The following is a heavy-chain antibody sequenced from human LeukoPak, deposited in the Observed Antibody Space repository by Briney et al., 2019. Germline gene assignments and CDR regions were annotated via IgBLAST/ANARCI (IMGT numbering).Heavy chain of an antibody. CDR2: IRHDGSNE. D-gene: IGHD3-10*01. CDR1: GFTFSSYG. J-gene: IGHJ4*02. CDR3: AKEVHPYDSGTYYFDY. Sequence: GGSLRLSCVGSGFTFSSYGMHWVRQAAGKGLEWVAFIRHDGSNEHYADSVKGRFTVSRDNSKNTLFLQMNSLRVEEMAVYYCAKEVHPYDSGTYYFDYWGRGTLVTVSS. V-gene: IGHV3-30*02.